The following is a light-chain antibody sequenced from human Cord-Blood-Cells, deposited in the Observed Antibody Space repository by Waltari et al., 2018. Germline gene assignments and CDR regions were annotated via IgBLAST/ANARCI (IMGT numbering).Light chain of an antibody. CDR1: QSVSSY. V-gene: IGKV3-11*01. Sequence: EIVLTQSPDTLSLPPGDRATLSCRASQSVSSYLAWYQQKPGQAPRLLIYDASNRATGIPARFSGSGSGTDFTLTISSLEPEDFAVYYCQQRSNWPLTFGGGTKVEIK. CDR2: DAS. J-gene: IGKJ4*01. CDR3: QQRSNWPLT.